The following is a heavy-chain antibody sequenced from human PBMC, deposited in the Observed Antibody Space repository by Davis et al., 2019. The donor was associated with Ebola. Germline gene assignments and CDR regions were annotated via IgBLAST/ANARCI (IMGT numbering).Heavy chain of an antibody. V-gene: IGHV5-51*01. CDR2: IYPGDSDT. CDR3: ARRGGWSGAFLDY. D-gene: IGHD3-3*02. CDR1: GYTFTTYW. Sequence: GESLKISCTGSGYTFTTYWIGWVRPMPGKGLEWLGIIYPGDSDTRYSPSFQGQVTISADKSISTAYLQWSSLKASDTAMYYCARRGGWSGAFLDYWGQGTLVTVSS. J-gene: IGHJ4*02.